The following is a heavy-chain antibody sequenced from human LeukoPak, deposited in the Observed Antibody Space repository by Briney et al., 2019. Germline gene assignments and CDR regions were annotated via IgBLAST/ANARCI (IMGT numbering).Heavy chain of an antibody. Sequence: SETLSLTCAVYGGSFSGYYWSWIRQPPGKGLEWIGEINHSGSTNYNPSLKSRVTISVDTSKNQFSLKLSSVTAADTAVYYCARGFRGDNFDYWGQGTLVTASS. V-gene: IGHV4-34*01. CDR3: ARGFRGDNFDY. CDR1: GGSFSGYY. CDR2: INHSGST. J-gene: IGHJ4*02. D-gene: IGHD7-27*01.